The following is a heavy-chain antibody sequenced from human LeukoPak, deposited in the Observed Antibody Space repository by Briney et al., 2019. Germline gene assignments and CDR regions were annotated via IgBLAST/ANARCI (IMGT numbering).Heavy chain of an antibody. J-gene: IGHJ5*02. Sequence: SETLSLTCAVYGGSFSGYYWSWIRQPPGKGLERIGEINHSGSTNYNPSLKSRVTISVDTSKNQFSLKLSSVTAADTAVYYCARHVASSWYPWWFDPWGQGTLVTVSS. D-gene: IGHD6-13*01. CDR1: GGSFSGYY. CDR2: INHSGST. CDR3: ARHVASSWYPWWFDP. V-gene: IGHV4-34*01.